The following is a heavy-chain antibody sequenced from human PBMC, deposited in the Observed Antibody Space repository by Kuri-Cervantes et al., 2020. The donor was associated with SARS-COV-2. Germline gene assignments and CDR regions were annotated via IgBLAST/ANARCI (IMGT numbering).Heavy chain of an antibody. D-gene: IGHD1-1*01. V-gene: IGHV3-30*02. CDR2: IRYDGSNK. CDR1: GLTFSSYG. J-gene: IGHJ4*02. CDR3: ARDQAGTIDY. Sequence: GGSLRLSCAASGLTFSSYGMHWVRQAPGKGLEWVAFIRYDGSNKYYADSVKGRFTISRDNSKNTLYLQMNSLRAEDTAVYYCARDQAGTIDYWGQGTLVTVSS.